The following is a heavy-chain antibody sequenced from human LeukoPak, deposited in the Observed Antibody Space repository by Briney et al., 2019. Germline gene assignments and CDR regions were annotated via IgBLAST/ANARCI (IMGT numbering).Heavy chain of an antibody. CDR2: IAYDGGNK. V-gene: IGHV3-30*03. J-gene: IGHJ5*02. CDR1: GFTFSDYG. Sequence: PGGSLRLSCAASGFTFSDYGMHWVRQAPGKGLEWVAVIAYDGGNKYYADSVKGRFTISRDNSKNTLFLQMNSLRAEDTAVYYCARDSSPWYYYDRSGSNGFDPWGQGTLVTVSS. D-gene: IGHD3-22*01. CDR3: ARDSSPWYYYDRSGSNGFDP.